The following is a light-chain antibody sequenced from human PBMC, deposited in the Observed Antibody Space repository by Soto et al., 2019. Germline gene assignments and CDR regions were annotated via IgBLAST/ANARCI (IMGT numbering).Light chain of an antibody. V-gene: IGLV1-44*01. J-gene: IGLJ3*02. Sequence: QTVLTQPPSLSGTPGQRVTISCSGSNSNIGRYSVNWYQHFPGTAPKILIYSDAERPSGVPDRFSGSKSGTSASLAISGLQSEDEAEYYCASWDDNLNGPLFGGGTQLTVL. CDR1: NSNIGRYS. CDR3: ASWDDNLNGPL. CDR2: SDA.